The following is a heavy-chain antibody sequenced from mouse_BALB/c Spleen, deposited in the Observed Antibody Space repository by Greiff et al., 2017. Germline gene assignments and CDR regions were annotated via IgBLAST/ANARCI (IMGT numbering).Heavy chain of an antibody. CDR1: GFAFSSYD. CDR3: AREAIYDGYYAMDY. CDR2: ISSGGGST. V-gene: IGHV5-12-1*01. D-gene: IGHD2-3*01. J-gene: IGHJ4*01. Sequence: EVQRVESGGGLVKPGGSLKLSCAASGFAFSSYDMSWVRQTPEKRLEWVAYISSGGGSTYYPDTVKGRFTISRDNAKNTLYLQMSSLKSEDTAMYYCAREAIYDGYYAMDYWGQGTSVTVSS.